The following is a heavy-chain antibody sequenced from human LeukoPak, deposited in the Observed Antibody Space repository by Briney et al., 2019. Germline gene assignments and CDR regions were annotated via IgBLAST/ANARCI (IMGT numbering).Heavy chain of an antibody. V-gene: IGHV3-30-3*01. CDR2: ISYDGSNK. D-gene: IGHD2-21*02. CDR3: ARDCGGDCWFDY. J-gene: IGHJ4*02. CDR1: GCTFSSYA. Sequence: GGSLRLSCAASGCTFSSYAMHWFRQAPGKGLEWVAVISYDGSNKYYADSVKGRFTISRDNSKNTLYLQMNSLRAEDTAVYYCARDCGGDCWFDYWGQGTLVTVSS.